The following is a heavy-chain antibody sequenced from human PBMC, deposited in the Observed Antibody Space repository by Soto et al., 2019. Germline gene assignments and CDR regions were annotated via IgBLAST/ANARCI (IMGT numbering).Heavy chain of an antibody. CDR1: GGSFSGYY. J-gene: IGHJ4*02. Sequence: QVQLQQWGAGLLKPSETLSLTCAVYGGSFSGYYWSWIRQPPGKGLEWIGEINHSGSTNYNPSLKSRVTISVDTSKNQFSLKLRSVTAADTAVYYCARTYRSSWSPFDYWGQGTLVTVSS. CDR2: INHSGST. CDR3: ARTYRSSWSPFDY. D-gene: IGHD6-13*01. V-gene: IGHV4-34*01.